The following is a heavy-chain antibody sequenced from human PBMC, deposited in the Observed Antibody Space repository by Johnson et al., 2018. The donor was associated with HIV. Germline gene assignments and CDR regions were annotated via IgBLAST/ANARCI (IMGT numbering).Heavy chain of an antibody. D-gene: IGHD5-12*01. CDR2: ISYDGSNK. V-gene: IGHV3-30-3*01. J-gene: IGHJ3*02. Sequence: QVQLVESGGGLVQPGGFLRLSCAASGFTFSNAWMSWVRQAPGKGLEWVAVISYDGSNKYYADSVKGRFTISRDNSKNTLYLQMNSLRAEDTAVYYCARDPSPSSYRAFDIWGQGTMVTVSS. CDR1: GFTFSNAW. CDR3: ARDPSPSSYRAFDI.